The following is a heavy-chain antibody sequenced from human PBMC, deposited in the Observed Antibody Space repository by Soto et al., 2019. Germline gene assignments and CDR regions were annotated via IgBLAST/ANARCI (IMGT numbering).Heavy chain of an antibody. V-gene: IGHV2-70*04. J-gene: IGHJ5*02. CDR3: AKTGTDGSWFDP. Sequence: SGPTLVNPTQTLTLTCTFSGFSLSTSGMRVSWIRQPPGKALEWLARIDWDDDKYYSTSLRTRLTISKDTSKSQVVLTMTNMDPVDTATYYCAKTGTDGSWFDPWGQGTLVTVSS. CDR1: GFSLSTSGMR. D-gene: IGHD1-1*01. CDR2: IDWDDDK.